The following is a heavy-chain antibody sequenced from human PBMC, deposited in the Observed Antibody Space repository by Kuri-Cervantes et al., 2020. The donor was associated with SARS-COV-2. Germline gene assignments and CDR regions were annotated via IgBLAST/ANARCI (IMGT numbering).Heavy chain of an antibody. CDR2: INDNGRT. D-gene: IGHD3-9*01. CDR3: ARHYAFDRFHK. Sequence: SQTLSLTCAVNGGSVSGYYWNWIRQAPGKGLEWIGEINDNGRTNYKSSLKSRVTISMDTSKNQFSLRLTLMTAADTAIYYCARHYAFDRFHKWGQGTQVTVSS. J-gene: IGHJ4*02. V-gene: IGHV4-34*01. CDR1: GGSVSGYY.